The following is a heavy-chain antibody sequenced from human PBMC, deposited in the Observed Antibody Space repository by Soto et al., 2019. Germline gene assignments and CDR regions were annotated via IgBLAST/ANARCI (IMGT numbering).Heavy chain of an antibody. Sequence: PGESLKISCKGSGYSFTSYWIGWVRQMPGKGLEWMGIIYPGDSDTRYSPSFQGQVTISADKSISTAYLQWSSLKASDTAMYYCARHPPEDGFGELSAYYYYMDVWGKGTTVTVSS. D-gene: IGHD3-10*01. CDR3: ARHPPEDGFGELSAYYYYMDV. J-gene: IGHJ6*03. CDR2: IYPGDSDT. CDR1: GYSFTSYW. V-gene: IGHV5-51*01.